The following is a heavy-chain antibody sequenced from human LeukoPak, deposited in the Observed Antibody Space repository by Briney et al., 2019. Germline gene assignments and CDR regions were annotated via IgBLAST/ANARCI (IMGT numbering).Heavy chain of an antibody. V-gene: IGHV4-31*11. CDR2: IYYSGST. CDR3: ARDLHGRDTYFDY. CDR1: GGSISSGGYY. Sequence: SETLSLTCAVSGGSISSGGYYWSWIRQHPGKGLEWIGYIYYSGSTYYNPSLKSRVTISVDTSKNQFSLKLSSVTAADTAVYYCARDLHGRDTYFDYWGQGTLVTVSS. D-gene: IGHD2-8*01. J-gene: IGHJ4*02.